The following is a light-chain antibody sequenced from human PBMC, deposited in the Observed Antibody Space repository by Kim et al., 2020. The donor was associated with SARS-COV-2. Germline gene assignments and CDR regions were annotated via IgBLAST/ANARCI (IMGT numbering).Light chain of an antibody. V-gene: IGKV3-20*01. Sequence: LPPGERATLSCRASQSVSGSKLVWYQQKPGQAPRLLIYGASSRATGIPDRFSGSGSGTDFTLTISRLEPEDVAVYYCQQYGSSPRTFGQGTKLEI. J-gene: IGKJ2*01. CDR1: QSVSGSK. CDR2: GAS. CDR3: QQYGSSPRT.